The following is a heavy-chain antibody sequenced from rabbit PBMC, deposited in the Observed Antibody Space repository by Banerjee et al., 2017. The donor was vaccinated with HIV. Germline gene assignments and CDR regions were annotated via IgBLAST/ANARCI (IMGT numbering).Heavy chain of an antibody. V-gene: IGHV1S40*01. CDR1: GFDLSSDYY. Sequence: QSLEESGGGLVKPEGSLTLTCEASGFDLSSDYYMCWVRQAPGKGLEWIACIADGSSGGTYYANWAKGRFTISKTSSTTVTLQMTSLTAADTATYFCARVNATSSGVYYYYGMDLWGPGTLVTVS. CDR2: IADGSSGGT. CDR3: ARVNATSSGVYYYYGMDL. D-gene: IGHD1-1*01. J-gene: IGHJ6*01.